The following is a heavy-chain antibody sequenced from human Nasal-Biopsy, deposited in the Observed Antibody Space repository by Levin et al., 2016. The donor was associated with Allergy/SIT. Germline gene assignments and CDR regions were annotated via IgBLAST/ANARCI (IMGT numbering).Heavy chain of an antibody. CDR2: INPYTGST. CDR1: GYTFTDYY. V-gene: IGHV1-2*02. CDR3: ARDRSSSLLMDY. D-gene: IGHD6-13*01. J-gene: IGHJ4*02. Sequence: ASVKVSCKASGYTFTDYYIHWVRQAPGHGPEWMGWINPYTGSTNYAQRFQGRVTMTRDTSISTAYLEMTRLTSDDTALYYCARDRSSSLLMDYWGQGALVTVSS.